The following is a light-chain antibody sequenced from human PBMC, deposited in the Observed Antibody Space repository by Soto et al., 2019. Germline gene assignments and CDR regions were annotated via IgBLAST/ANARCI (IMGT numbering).Light chain of an antibody. Sequence: EIVLTQSPATMSLSPGDRATLSCRASQSVSNNYLAWYQQKPGQAPRLLIHGASTRATGVPDRFSGSGSGTDFTLTISRLEPEDFAVYHCQQYGSLSWTFGQGTKVDI. CDR2: GAS. CDR1: QSVSNNY. J-gene: IGKJ1*01. CDR3: QQYGSLSWT. V-gene: IGKV3-20*01.